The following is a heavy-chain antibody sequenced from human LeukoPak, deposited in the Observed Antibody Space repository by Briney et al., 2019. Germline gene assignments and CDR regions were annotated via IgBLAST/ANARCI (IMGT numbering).Heavy chain of an antibody. CDR3: ARAGSDSSGYSP. CDR2: ISSSSYI. D-gene: IGHD3-22*01. J-gene: IGHJ5*02. CDR1: GFTFSSYS. Sequence: GGSLRLSCAASGFTFSSYSMNWVRQAPGKGLEWVSSISSSSYIYYADPVKGRFTISRDNAKNSLHLQMNSLRAEDTAVYYCARAGSDSSGYSPWGQGTLVTVSS. V-gene: IGHV3-21*01.